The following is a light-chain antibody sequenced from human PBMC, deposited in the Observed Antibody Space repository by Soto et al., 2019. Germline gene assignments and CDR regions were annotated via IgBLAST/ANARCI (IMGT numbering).Light chain of an antibody. Sequence: EIVMTQSPVTLSASPGESATLSCRASQSVDNNVAWYQQKPGQAPRLLIVGSFARATGIPARFSGSGSGSEFTLTISGLQSEDFAVYYCQQRSDWPWTFGQGTKVDIK. J-gene: IGKJ1*01. CDR1: QSVDNN. V-gene: IGKV3-15*01. CDR3: QQRSDWPWT. CDR2: GSF.